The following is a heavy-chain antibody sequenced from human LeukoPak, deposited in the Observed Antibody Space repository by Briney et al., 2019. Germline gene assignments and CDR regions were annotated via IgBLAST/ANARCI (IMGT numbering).Heavy chain of an antibody. CDR3: ARVRPDYDFWSGYYTRYYYYGMDV. D-gene: IGHD3-3*01. CDR2: IYYSGST. Sequence: SETLSLTCTVSGGSISSYYWSWIRQPPGKGLEWIGYIYYSGSTNYNPSLKSRVTISVDTSKNQFSLKLSSVTAADTAVYYCARVRPDYDFWSGYYTRYYYYGMDVWGQGTTVTVSS. V-gene: IGHV4-59*01. CDR1: GGSISSYY. J-gene: IGHJ6*02.